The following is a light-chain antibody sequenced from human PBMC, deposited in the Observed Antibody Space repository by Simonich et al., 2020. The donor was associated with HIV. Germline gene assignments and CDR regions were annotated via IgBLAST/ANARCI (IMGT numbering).Light chain of an antibody. CDR1: QSISSY. CDR3: QQSYSTPLT. J-gene: IGKJ4*01. CDR2: AAS. V-gene: IGKV1-39*01. Sequence: DIQMTQSPSSLSASVGDRVTITCRASQSISSYLNWYQQKPGKAPKPLIYAASSLQSGVPSRFRGSGSGTDFILTISSLQPEDFATYYCQQSYSTPLTFGGGTKVDIK.